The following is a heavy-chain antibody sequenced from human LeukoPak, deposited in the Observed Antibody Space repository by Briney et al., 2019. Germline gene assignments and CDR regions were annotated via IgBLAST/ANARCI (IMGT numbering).Heavy chain of an antibody. CDR2: IYYSGST. CDR1: GGSISSSSYY. J-gene: IGHJ4*02. V-gene: IGHV4-39*07. Sequence: KPSETLSLTCTVSGGSISSSSYYWGWIRQPPGKGLEWIGSIYYSGSTYYNPSLKSRVTISVDTSKNQFSLKLSSVTAADTAVYYCAGGIEQWLGDYWGQGTLVTVSS. CDR3: AGGIEQWLGDY. D-gene: IGHD6-19*01.